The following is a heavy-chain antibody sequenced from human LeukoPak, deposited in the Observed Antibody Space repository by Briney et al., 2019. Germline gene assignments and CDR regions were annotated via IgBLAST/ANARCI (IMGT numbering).Heavy chain of an antibody. D-gene: IGHD3-3*01. CDR2: INHSGST. Sequence: SETLSLTCAVYGGSFSGYYWSWIRQPPGKGLEWIGEINHSGSTNYNPSLKSRVTISVDTSKNQFSLKLSSVTAADTAVYYCAGGSYDFWSGYAPYWFDPWGQGTLVTVSS. V-gene: IGHV4-34*01. J-gene: IGHJ5*02. CDR3: AGGSYDFWSGYAPYWFDP. CDR1: GGSFSGYY.